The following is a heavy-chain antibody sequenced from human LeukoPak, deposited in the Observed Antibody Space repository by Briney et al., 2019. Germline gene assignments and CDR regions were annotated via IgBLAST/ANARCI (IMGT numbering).Heavy chain of an antibody. CDR3: ARDRGGTGDFDY. Sequence: GASVKVSCKTSGYTFTTYTIHWVRQAPGQGLEWMGWINGGNGNTKYSQKFQGRVTIARDTSANTAYMELSSLRSEDTAVYYCARDRGGTGDFDYWGQGTLVTVSS. D-gene: IGHD1-1*01. CDR1: GYTFTTYT. CDR2: INGGNGNT. V-gene: IGHV1-3*01. J-gene: IGHJ4*02.